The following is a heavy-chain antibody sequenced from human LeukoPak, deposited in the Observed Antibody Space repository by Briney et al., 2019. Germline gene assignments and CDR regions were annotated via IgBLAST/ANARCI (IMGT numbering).Heavy chain of an antibody. CDR2: INHSGST. V-gene: IGHV4-34*01. D-gene: IGHD3-10*01. J-gene: IGHJ5*02. CDR1: GGSFSGYY. CDR3: AREAYGSGSDYNFGTNNWFDP. Sequence: SETLSLTCAVYGGSFSGYYWSWIRQPPGKGLEWIGEINHSGSTNYNPSLKSRVTISVDTSKNQFSLKLSSVTAADTAVYYCAREAYGSGSDYNFGTNNWFDPWGQGTLVAVSS.